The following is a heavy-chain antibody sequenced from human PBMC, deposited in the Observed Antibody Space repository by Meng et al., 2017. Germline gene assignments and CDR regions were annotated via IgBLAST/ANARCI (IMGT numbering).Heavy chain of an antibody. CDR1: GGTFSSYA. D-gene: IGHD6-19*01. CDR2: IIPIFGTA. J-gene: IGHJ6*02. Sequence: SVKVSCKASGGTFSSYAISWVRRAPGQGLEWMGGIIPIFGTANCAQKFQGRVTITADKSTSTAYMELSSLRSEDTAVYYCARLRGLAHYYYYGMDVWGQGTTVTVSS. V-gene: IGHV1-69*06. CDR3: ARLRGLAHYYYYGMDV.